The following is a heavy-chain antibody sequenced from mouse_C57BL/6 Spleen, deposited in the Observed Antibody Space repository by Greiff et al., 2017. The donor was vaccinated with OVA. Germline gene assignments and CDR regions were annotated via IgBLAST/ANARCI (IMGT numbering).Heavy chain of an antibody. V-gene: IGHV3-6*01. J-gene: IGHJ3*01. CDR3: ARNGYDYDPWFAY. Sequence: EVKLQESGPGLVKPSQSLSLTCSVTGYSITSGYYWNWIRQFPGNKLEWMGYISYDGSNNYNPSLKNRISITRDTSKNQFFLKLNSVTTEDTATYYCARNGYDYDPWFAYWGQGTLVTVSA. CDR1: GYSITSGYY. CDR2: ISYDGSN. D-gene: IGHD2-4*01.